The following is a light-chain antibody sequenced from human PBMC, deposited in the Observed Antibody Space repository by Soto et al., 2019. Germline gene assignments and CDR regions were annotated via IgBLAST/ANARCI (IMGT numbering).Light chain of an antibody. V-gene: IGLV2-14*01. CDR3: SSYTTTNTWV. J-gene: IGLJ2*01. Sequence: QPVLTQPASVSGSPGQSITISCTGTSSDVDAYNYVSWYQQHPDKAPKLMIYEVTRRPSGVSDRFSGSKSGNTASLTISGLQAEDEADYYCSSYTTTNTWVFAGGTKLTVL. CDR1: SSDVDAYNY. CDR2: EVT.